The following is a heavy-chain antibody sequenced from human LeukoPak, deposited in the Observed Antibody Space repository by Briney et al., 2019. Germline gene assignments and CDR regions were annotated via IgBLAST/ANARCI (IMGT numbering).Heavy chain of an antibody. CDR2: IYDSGST. CDR3: ARRAVAGTSFEDY. D-gene: IGHD6-19*01. CDR1: GGSIRSSYYY. Sequence: PSETLSLTCTVSGGSIRSSYYYWGWIRQPPGKGLEWIGSIYDSGSTYYNPSLKSRVTISVDTSKNQFSLKLSSVTAADTAVYYCARRAVAGTSFEDYWGQGTLVTVSS. V-gene: IGHV4-39*01. J-gene: IGHJ4*02.